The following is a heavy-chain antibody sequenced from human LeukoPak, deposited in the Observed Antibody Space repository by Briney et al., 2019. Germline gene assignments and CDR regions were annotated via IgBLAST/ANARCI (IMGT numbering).Heavy chain of an antibody. Sequence: QPGGSLRLSCAASGFTFDDYAMHWVRQAPGKGLEWVSGISWISGSIGYADSVKGRFTISRDNAKNSLYLQMNSLRAEDTALYDCAKAPHLDTAMASFDYWGQGTLVTVSS. J-gene: IGHJ4*02. CDR1: GFTFDDYA. CDR2: ISWISGSI. CDR3: AKAPHLDTAMASFDY. V-gene: IGHV3-9*01. D-gene: IGHD5-18*01.